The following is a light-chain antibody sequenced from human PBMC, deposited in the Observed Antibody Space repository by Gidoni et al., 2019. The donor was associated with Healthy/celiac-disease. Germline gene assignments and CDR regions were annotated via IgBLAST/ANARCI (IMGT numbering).Light chain of an antibody. CDR3: QQYSSYWWT. V-gene: IGKV1-5*03. J-gene: IGKJ1*01. CDR2: KAS. Sequence: DIQMTQSPSTLSASVGDRVTITCRASQSISSWLAWYQQKPGKAPKLLIYKASSLESGVPSRFSGSGSGTEFTLTISSLQPDDFATYYCQQYSSYWWTFXQXTKVEIK. CDR1: QSISSW.